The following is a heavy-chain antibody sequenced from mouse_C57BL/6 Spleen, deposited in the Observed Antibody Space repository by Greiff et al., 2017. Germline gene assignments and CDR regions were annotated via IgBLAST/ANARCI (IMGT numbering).Heavy chain of an antibody. CDR3: AREELGCDY. Sequence: EVKLMESGGGLVKPGGSLKLSCAASGFTFSSYAMSWVRQTPEKRLEWVATISDGGSYTYYPDNVKGRFTISRDNAKNNLYLQMSHLKSEDTAMYYCAREELGCDYWGQGTTLTVSS. CDR2: ISDGGSYT. CDR1: GFTFSSYA. J-gene: IGHJ2*01. V-gene: IGHV5-4*01. D-gene: IGHD4-1*01.